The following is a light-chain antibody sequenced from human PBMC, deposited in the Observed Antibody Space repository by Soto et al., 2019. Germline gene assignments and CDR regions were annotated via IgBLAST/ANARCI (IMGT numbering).Light chain of an antibody. V-gene: IGLV2-11*01. CDR1: SSDLSGYNY. CDR3: YSYAGRYIGGV. J-gene: IGLJ1*01. CDR2: DVT. Sequence: QSVLTQARSVSGSPGQSVTISCTGISSDLSGYNYVSWYRQHPGKAPKLMIYDVTKRPSGVPDRFSGSKSGNMASLTISGLQAEDEADYYCYSYAGRYIGGVFATGPKVTVL.